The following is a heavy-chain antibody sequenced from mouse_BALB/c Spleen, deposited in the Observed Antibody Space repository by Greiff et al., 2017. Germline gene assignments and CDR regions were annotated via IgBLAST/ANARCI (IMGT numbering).Heavy chain of an antibody. CDR1: GYAFSSSW. V-gene: IGHV1-82*01. Sequence: QVQLQQSGPELVKPGASVKISCKASGYAFSSSWMNWVKQRPGQGLEWIGRIYPGDGDTNYNGKFKGKATLTADKSSSTAYMQLSSLTSVDSAVYFCARSSPFFAYWGQGTLVTVSA. CDR3: ARSSPFFAY. J-gene: IGHJ3*01. CDR2: IYPGDGDT.